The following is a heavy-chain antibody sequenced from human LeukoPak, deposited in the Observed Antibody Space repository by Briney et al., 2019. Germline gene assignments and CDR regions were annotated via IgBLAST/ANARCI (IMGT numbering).Heavy chain of an antibody. V-gene: IGHV3-66*01. CDR3: ARDASTYYYGSGYYFDY. Sequence: GGSLRLSCAASGFTVSSNYMSWVRQAPGKGLEWVSVIYSGGSTYYADSVKGRFTISRDNSKNTLYLQMNSLRAEDTAVYYCARDASTYYYGSGYYFDYWGQGTLVTVSS. CDR2: IYSGGST. D-gene: IGHD3-10*01. CDR1: GFTVSSNY. J-gene: IGHJ4*02.